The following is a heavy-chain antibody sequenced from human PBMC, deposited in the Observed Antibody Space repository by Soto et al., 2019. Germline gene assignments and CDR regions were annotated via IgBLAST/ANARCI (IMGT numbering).Heavy chain of an antibody. CDR3: AKLSSVPTAILNWFDP. J-gene: IGHJ5*02. CDR1: GFAFSAYT. Sequence: GGSLRLSCVASGFAFSAYTLSWVRQAPGKGLEWVSTFSGNDGGIFYADSVKGRFTMSRDNSKNTLHLQINNLSPEDTAIYYCAKLSSVPTAILNWFDPWGQGTLVTVSS. D-gene: IGHD2-21*02. CDR2: FSGNDGGI. V-gene: IGHV3-23*01.